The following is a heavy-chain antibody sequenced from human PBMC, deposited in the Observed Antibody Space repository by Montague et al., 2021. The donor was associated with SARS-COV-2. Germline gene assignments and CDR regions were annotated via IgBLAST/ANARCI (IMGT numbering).Heavy chain of an antibody. CDR1: GGSFSGYY. CDR3: TREGYQVLWSDYYYGMDV. CDR2: INHSGST. D-gene: IGHD2-2*01. Sequence: SETRSLTCAVYGGSFSGYYWSWIRQPPGKGLEWIGEINHSGSTNYNPSLKSRVTISVDTSKNQFSLKLSSVTAADTAVYYCTREGYQVLWSDYYYGMDVWGQGTTVTVSS. J-gene: IGHJ6*02. V-gene: IGHV4-34*01.